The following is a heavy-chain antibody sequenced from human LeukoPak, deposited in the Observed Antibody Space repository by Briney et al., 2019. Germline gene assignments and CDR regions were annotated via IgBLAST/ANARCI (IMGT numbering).Heavy chain of an antibody. V-gene: IGHV3-30*04. CDR3: AKDQEGGAGTGRFEY. J-gene: IGHJ4*02. CDR1: GFTFNAYT. Sequence: GGSLRLSCAASGFTFNAYTIHWVRQTPGKGLEWVAVISDDGSYKFYTDSVKGRFTISRDNSKNTVYLQMNSLRLEDTAVYYCAKDQEGGAGTGRFEYWGQGTLVTVSS. D-gene: IGHD6-13*01. CDR2: ISDDGSYK.